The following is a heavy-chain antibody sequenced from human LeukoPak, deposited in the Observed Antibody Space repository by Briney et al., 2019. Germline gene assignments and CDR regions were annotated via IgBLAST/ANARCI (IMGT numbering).Heavy chain of an antibody. CDR2: ISGDSKTI. CDR3: ARDRHSSVDY. J-gene: IGHJ4*02. V-gene: IGHV3-11*04. D-gene: IGHD3-22*01. CDR1: GFTFSDYY. Sequence: GGSLRLSCAASGFTFSDYYMSWIRQAPGKGLEWLSYISGDSKTIYYADSVKGRFTISRDNAKNSLYLQLISLRAEDTAVYYCARDRHSSVDYWGQGTLVTVPS.